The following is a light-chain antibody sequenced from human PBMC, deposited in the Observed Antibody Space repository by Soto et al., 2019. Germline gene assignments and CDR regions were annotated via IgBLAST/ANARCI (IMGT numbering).Light chain of an antibody. J-gene: IGLJ1*01. CDR3: SSYTSSSTLLYV. CDR2: DVS. CDR1: SSDVGGYNY. Sequence: QSALTQPASVSGSPGQSITISCTGTSSDVGGYNYVSWYQQHPGKAPKLMIYDVSNRPSGVSNRFSGSKSGNTASLTISGLQAEXXXXYYCSSYTSSSTLLYVFGTGTKLTVL. V-gene: IGLV2-14*01.